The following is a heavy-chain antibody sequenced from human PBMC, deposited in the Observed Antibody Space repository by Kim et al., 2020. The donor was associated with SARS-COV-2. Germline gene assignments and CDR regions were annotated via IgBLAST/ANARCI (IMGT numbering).Heavy chain of an antibody. J-gene: IGHJ6*02. CDR2: ISSSGSTI. Sequence: GGSLRLSCAASGFTISSYEMNWVRQAPGKGLEWVSYISSSGSTIYYADSVKGRFTISRDNAKNSLYLQMNSLRAEDTAVYYCARVSSSWRPYYYYYGMDVWGQGTTVTVSS. CDR3: ARVSSSWRPYYYYYGMDV. V-gene: IGHV3-48*03. D-gene: IGHD6-13*01. CDR1: GFTISSYE.